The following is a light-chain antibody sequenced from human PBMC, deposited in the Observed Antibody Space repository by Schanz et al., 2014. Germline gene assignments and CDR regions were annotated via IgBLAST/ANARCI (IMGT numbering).Light chain of an antibody. CDR2: GAS. V-gene: IGKV3-20*01. Sequence: EIVLTQSPATLSLSPGERATLSCGASQSISNYLAWYQQKPGQAPRLLIYGASNRATGIPDRFSGSGSGTDFTLTISRLEPEDFAVYYCQQYGSSPLTFGGGTNVEIK. CDR3: QQYGSSPLT. J-gene: IGKJ4*01. CDR1: QSISNY.